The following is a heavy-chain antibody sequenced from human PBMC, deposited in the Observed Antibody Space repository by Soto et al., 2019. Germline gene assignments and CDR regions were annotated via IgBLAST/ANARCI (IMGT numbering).Heavy chain of an antibody. CDR2: ISYDGSNK. V-gene: IGHV3-30-3*01. J-gene: IGHJ3*02. Sequence: PGGTLRLSCAASGFTFSSYAMHWVRQAPGKGLEWVAVISYDGSNKYYADSVKGRFTISRDNSKNTLYLQMNSLRAEDTAVYYCAITRLYDSIDYHRDGFDIWGQGTMVTVSS. CDR1: GFTFSSYA. CDR3: AITRLYDSIDYHRDGFDI. D-gene: IGHD3-22*01.